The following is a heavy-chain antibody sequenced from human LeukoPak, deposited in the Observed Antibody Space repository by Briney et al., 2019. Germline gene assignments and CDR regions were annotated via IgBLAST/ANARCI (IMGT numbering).Heavy chain of an antibody. CDR1: GGTFSSYA. J-gene: IGHJ4*02. V-gene: IGHV1-69*01. Sequence: ASVKVSCRASGGTFSSYAISWVRQAPGQGLEWMGGIIPIFGTANYAQKFQGRVTITADESTSTAYMELSSLRSEDTAVYYCARESSGWYILWGQGTLVTVSS. CDR3: ARESSGWYIL. CDR2: IIPIFGTA. D-gene: IGHD6-19*01.